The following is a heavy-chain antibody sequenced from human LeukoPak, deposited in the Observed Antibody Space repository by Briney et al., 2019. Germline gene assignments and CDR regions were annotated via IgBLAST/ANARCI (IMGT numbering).Heavy chain of an antibody. Sequence: SQTLSLTCAVSGDSVSSNSAAWNWIRQSPSRGLEWLGRTYYRSKWYNDYAVSVKSRITINPDTSKNQFSLQLNSVTPEDTAVYYCAKDGGYYYGSGSYFWFDPWGQGTLVTVSS. D-gene: IGHD3-10*01. CDR1: GDSVSSNSAA. V-gene: IGHV6-1*01. CDR2: TYYRSKWYN. J-gene: IGHJ5*02. CDR3: AKDGGYYYGSGSYFWFDP.